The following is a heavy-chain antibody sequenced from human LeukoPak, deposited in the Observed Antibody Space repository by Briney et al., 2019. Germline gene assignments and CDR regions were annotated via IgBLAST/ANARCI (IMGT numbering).Heavy chain of an antibody. CDR2: INHSGST. Sequence: SETLSLTCAVYGGSFSGYYWSWIRQPPGKGLEGIGEINHSGSTNYNPSLKSRVTISVDTSKNQFSLKLSSVTAADTAVYYCARVKVAGPTLGAFDIWGQGTMVTVSS. J-gene: IGHJ3*02. CDR1: GGSFSGYY. D-gene: IGHD6-19*01. CDR3: ARVKVAGPTLGAFDI. V-gene: IGHV4-34*01.